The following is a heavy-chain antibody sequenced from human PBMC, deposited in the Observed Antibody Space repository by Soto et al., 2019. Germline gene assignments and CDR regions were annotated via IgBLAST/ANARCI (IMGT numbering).Heavy chain of an antibody. V-gene: IGHV4-30-2*01. CDR2: IYHSGST. Sequence: SEPLSLTCAVAGGSISSGGYSWSWIRQPPGKGLEWIGYIYHSGSTYYNPSLKSRVTISVDRSKNQFSLKLSSVTAADTAVYYCAREAAYGDYVDYWGQGTLVTVSS. D-gene: IGHD4-17*01. CDR1: GGSISSGGYS. CDR3: AREAAYGDYVDY. J-gene: IGHJ4*02.